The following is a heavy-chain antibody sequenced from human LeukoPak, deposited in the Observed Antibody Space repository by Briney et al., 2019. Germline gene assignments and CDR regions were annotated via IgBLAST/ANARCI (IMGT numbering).Heavy chain of an antibody. D-gene: IGHD3-16*01. V-gene: IGHV4-34*01. CDR2: INHSGRT. CDR1: GGSFSGYY. CDR3: ARNTYGYVNWFDP. Sequence: PSETLSLTCAVYGGSFSGYYWSWLRQPPGKGLEWIGEINHSGRTNYNPSLKSRVTISVDTSKNQISLRLSSVTAADTAVYYCARNTYGYVNWFDPWGQGTLVTVSP. J-gene: IGHJ5*02.